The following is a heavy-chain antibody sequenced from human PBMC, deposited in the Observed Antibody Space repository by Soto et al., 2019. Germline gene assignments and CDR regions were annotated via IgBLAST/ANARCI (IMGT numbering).Heavy chain of an antibody. J-gene: IGHJ5*02. D-gene: IGHD1-1*01. CDR3: ARDYGNDVSERLFAP. V-gene: IGHV3-66*01. CDR1: GFTVSSSY. Sequence: PGGSLRLSCAASGFTVSSSYMSWVRQAPGKGLEWVSVIYSDGTIFYTDSVKGRFTISRDNSKNTLYLQMNSLRDEDTAVYYCARDYGNDVSERLFAPWGQGTLVTVPQ. CDR2: IYSDGTI.